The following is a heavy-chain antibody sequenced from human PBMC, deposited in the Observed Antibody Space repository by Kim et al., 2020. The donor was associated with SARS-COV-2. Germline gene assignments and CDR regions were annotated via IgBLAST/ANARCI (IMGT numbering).Heavy chain of an antibody. D-gene: IGHD2-15*01. CDR2: INAGNGNT. J-gene: IGHJ6*02. Sequence: ASVKVSCKASGYTFTSYAMNWVRQAPGQRLEWMGWINAGNGNTKYSQKFQGRVTITRDTSASTAYMELSSLRSEDTAVYYCAREGRGYCSGGSCYSGGMDVWGQGTTVTVSS. CDR1: GYTFTSYA. CDR3: AREGRGYCSGGSCYSGGMDV. V-gene: IGHV1-3*01.